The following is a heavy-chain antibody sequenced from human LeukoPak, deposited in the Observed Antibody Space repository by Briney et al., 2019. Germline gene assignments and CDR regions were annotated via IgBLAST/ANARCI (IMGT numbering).Heavy chain of an antibody. J-gene: IGHJ4*02. D-gene: IGHD3-22*01. CDR2: ISGSGGST. V-gene: IGHV3-23*01. CDR1: GFTFSSYA. Sequence: PGGSLRLSCAASGFTFSSYAMSWVRQAPGEGLEWVSAISGSGGSTYYADSVKGRFTISRDNSKNTLYLQMNSLRAEDTAVYYCAKIGYYYDSSGLIFDYWGQGTLVTVSS. CDR3: AKIGYYYDSSGLIFDY.